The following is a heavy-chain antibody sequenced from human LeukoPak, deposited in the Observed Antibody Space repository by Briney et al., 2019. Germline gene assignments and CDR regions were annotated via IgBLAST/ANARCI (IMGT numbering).Heavy chain of an antibody. CDR1: GFTFSSYS. J-gene: IGHJ4*02. D-gene: IGHD1-26*01. CDR2: ISSSSSYI. CDR3: ARDIVVVGATTDY. V-gene: IGHV3-21*01. Sequence: PGGSLRLSCAASGFTFSSYSMNWVRQAPGKGLEWVSSISSSSSYIYYADSVKGRFTISRDNAKNSLYPQMNSLRAEDTAVYYCARDIVVVGATTDYWGQGTLVTVSS.